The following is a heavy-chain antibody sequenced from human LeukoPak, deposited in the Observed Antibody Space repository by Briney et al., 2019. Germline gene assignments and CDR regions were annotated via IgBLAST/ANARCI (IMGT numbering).Heavy chain of an antibody. J-gene: IGHJ6*03. CDR2: ISGSGGST. V-gene: IGHV3-23*01. D-gene: IGHD2-15*01. Sequence: GGSLRLSCAASGFTFSSYAMSWVRQAPGKGLKWVSAISGSGGSTYYADSVKGRFTISRDNSKNTLYLQMNSLRAEDTAVYYCAKGRVCSGGSCYSEDYYYYYMDVWGKGTTVTVSS. CDR3: AKGRVCSGGSCYSEDYYYYYMDV. CDR1: GFTFSSYA.